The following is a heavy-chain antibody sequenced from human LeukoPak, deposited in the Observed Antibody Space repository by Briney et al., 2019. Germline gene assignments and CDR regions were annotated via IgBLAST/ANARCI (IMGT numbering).Heavy chain of an antibody. CDR2: IYPGDSDT. D-gene: IGHD4-17*01. V-gene: IGHV5-51*01. CDR3: ARLRRNTDYGDYYYGMDA. J-gene: IGHJ6*02. CDR1: GYRFSSYW. Sequence: PGESLKISCKGSGYRFSSYWIGWVRQMPGKGLEWMGIIYPGDSDTRYSPSFQGQVTISADKSISTAYLQWSSLKASDTAMYYCARLRRNTDYGDYYYGMDAWGQGTLVTVSS.